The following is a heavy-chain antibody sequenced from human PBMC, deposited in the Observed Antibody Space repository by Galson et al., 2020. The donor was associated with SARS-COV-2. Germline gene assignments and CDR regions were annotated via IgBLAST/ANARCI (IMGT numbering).Heavy chain of an antibody. CDR3: ARDGGGYNDY. V-gene: IGHV3-30-3*01. J-gene: IGHJ4*02. CDR2: ISYDGSNK. Sequence: GGSLRLSCAASGFTLSSYAMHWVRQAPGKGLEWVAVISYDGSNKYYADSVKGRFTISRDNSKNTLYLQMNSLRAEDTAVYYCARDGGGYNDYWGQGTLVTVSS. D-gene: IGHD5-12*01. CDR1: GFTLSSYA.